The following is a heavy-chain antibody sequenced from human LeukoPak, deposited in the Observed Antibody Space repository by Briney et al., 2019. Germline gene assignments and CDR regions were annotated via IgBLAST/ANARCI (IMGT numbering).Heavy chain of an antibody. CDR2: IWYDGGNK. CDR3: AREMVYGATYYYGMDV. Sequence: GGSLRLSCAASAFTFSSYGMHWVRQAPGKGLEWVAFIWYDGGNKYYADTVKGRFIISRDNAKTTLYLHVNSLRVEDTAVYYCAREMVYGATYYYGMDVWGQGTTVTVSS. J-gene: IGHJ6*02. V-gene: IGHV3-33*01. D-gene: IGHD2-8*01. CDR1: AFTFSSYG.